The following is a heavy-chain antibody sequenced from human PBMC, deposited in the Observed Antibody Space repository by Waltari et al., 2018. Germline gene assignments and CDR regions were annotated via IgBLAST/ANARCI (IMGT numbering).Heavy chain of an antibody. CDR2: INPNSGGT. V-gene: IGHV1-2*02. CDR3: ARGVGAEGSSPVLGY. J-gene: IGHJ4*02. Sequence: QVQVVQSGAEVKKPGASVKVSCKASGYTFSGYYIHWVRQAPGQGLEWMGWINPNSGGTNYAQKFQGRVTMTSDMSISTAYMELISLRSDDTAVYYCARGVGAEGSSPVLGYWGQGTLVTVSS. D-gene: IGHD2-15*01. CDR1: GYTFSGYY.